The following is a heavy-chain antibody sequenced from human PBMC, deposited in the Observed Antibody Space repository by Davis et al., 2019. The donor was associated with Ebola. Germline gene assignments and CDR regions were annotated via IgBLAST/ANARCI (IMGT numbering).Heavy chain of an antibody. CDR2: IYYSGST. CDR3: ARDLTMIVPGYAFDI. Sequence: MPSETLSLTCTVSGGSISSGGYYWSWIRQPPGKGLEWIGYIYYSGSTNYNPSLKSRVTISVDTSKNQFSLKLSSVTAADTAVYYCARDLTMIVPGYAFDIWGQGTMVTVPS. CDR1: GGSISSGGYY. V-gene: IGHV4-61*08. J-gene: IGHJ3*02. D-gene: IGHD3-22*01.